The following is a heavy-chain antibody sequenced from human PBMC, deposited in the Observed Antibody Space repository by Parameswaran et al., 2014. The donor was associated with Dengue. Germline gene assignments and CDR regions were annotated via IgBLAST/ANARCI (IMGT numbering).Heavy chain of an antibody. D-gene: IGHD3-22*01. CDR3: ARDLRDYYETSGYYLGAFDI. Sequence: SWVRQAPGQGLELVGVIIPVFGTANYAQKFQGRVTITADESTRTAYMELSSLRSEDTAVYYCARDLRDYYETSGYYLGAFDIWGQGTMVTVSS. V-gene: IGHV1-69*01. CDR2: IIPVFGTA. J-gene: IGHJ3*02.